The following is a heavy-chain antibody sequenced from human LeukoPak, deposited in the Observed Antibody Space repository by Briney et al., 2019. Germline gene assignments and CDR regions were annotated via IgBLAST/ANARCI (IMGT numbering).Heavy chain of an antibody. Sequence: EASVQVSCKASGYTFTGYYMHWVRQAPGQGLEWMGWINPNSGGTNYAQKFQGRVTMTRDTSISTAYMELSRLRSDDTAVYYCARGRLGLLWFGELDAFDIWGQGTMVTVSS. CDR2: INPNSGGT. CDR1: GYTFTGYY. D-gene: IGHD3-10*01. CDR3: ARGRLGLLWFGELDAFDI. J-gene: IGHJ3*02. V-gene: IGHV1-2*02.